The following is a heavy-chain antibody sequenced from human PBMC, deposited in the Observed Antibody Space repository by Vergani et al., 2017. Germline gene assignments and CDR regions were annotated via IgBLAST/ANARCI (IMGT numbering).Heavy chain of an antibody. CDR1: GFTFDDYA. CDR3: AKAYGCDYGDPSDY. D-gene: IGHD4-17*01. J-gene: IGHJ4*02. Sequence: EVQLVESGGGLVQPGRSLRLSCAASGFTFDDYAMHWVRQAPGKGLEWVSGISWNSGSIGYADTVKGRFTISRDNAKNSLYLQMNSLRAEDTALYYCAKAYGCDYGDPSDYWGQGTLVTVSS. V-gene: IGHV3-9*01. CDR2: ISWNSGSI.